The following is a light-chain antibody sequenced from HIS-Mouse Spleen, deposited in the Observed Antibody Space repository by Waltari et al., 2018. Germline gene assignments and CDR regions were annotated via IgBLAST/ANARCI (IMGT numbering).Light chain of an antibody. V-gene: IGLV2-14*03. CDR2: DFS. J-gene: IGLJ2*01. Sequence: QSALTQPASVSGSPGQSITISCTGTSSDVGGYNYVSWYQQHPGKAPKRMIYDFSNRPSGVSNRFSGSKSGNTASLTISGLQAEDEADYYCSSYTSSSFNVVFGGGTKLTVL. CDR1: SSDVGGYNY. CDR3: SSYTSSSFNVV.